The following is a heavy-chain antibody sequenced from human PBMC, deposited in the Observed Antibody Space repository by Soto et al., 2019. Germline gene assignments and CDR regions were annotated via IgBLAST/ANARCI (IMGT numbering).Heavy chain of an antibody. V-gene: IGHV1-46*01. CDR3: AREWSGIVGATKNWFDP. J-gene: IGHJ5*02. CDR1: GYTFTSYY. Sequence: ASVKVSCKAAGYTFTSYYMHCVLQAPGQGLEWMGIINPSGGSTSYAQKFQGRVTMTRDTSTSTVYMELSSLRSEDTAVYYCAREWSGIVGATKNWFDPWGQGTLVTVSS. CDR2: INPSGGST. D-gene: IGHD1-26*01.